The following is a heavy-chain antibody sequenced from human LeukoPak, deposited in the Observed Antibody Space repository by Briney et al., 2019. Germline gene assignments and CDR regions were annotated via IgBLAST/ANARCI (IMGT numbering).Heavy chain of an antibody. CDR2: IYYSGST. Sequence: SETVSLTCTVSGGSISSSNYYWDWIRQPPGKGLEWIGSIYYSGSTYYNPSLKSRVTISVDTSKNQFSLKLSSVTAADTAVYYCATLGFSSGYYYYFDHWGQGTLVTVSS. J-gene: IGHJ4*02. D-gene: IGHD3-22*01. CDR1: GGSISSSNYY. CDR3: ATLGFSSGYYYYFDH. V-gene: IGHV4-39*07.